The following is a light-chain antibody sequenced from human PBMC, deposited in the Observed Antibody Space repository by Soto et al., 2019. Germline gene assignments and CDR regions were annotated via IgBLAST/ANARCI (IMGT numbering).Light chain of an antibody. V-gene: IGKV1-27*01. CDR2: AAS. CDR1: QGIGVY. Sequence: DIQMTQSASSLSASLGDRVTITCRASQGIGVYLAWFQQKPGNVPKLLIYAASTWQSGVPSRFSGSGSGTDFTLTISSLQPEDVATYYCQKYNSAPLTFGGGTKVEIK. CDR3: QKYNSAPLT. J-gene: IGKJ4*01.